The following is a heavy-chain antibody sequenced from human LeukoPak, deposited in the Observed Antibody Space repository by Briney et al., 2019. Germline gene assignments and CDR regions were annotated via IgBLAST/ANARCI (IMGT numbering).Heavy chain of an antibody. J-gene: IGHJ4*02. V-gene: IGHV4-39*07. Sequence: SETLSLTCTVSGAFIGSNSYYWGWIRLPPGKGLEWLGSIYYTGTAYYNPSLKSRVIMSIDTSKSQFSLILSSVTAADTAVYYCARRCKVGLSGYYFDYWGQGTLVTVSP. CDR2: IYYTGTA. CDR1: GAFIGSNSYY. CDR3: ARRCKVGLSGYYFDY. D-gene: IGHD1-26*01.